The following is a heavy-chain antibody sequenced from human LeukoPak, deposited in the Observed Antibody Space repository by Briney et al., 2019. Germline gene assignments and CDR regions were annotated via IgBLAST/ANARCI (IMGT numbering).Heavy chain of an antibody. D-gene: IGHD1-1*01. CDR1: GFTFSSYA. CDR3: ARTTTHPLSAVYYGMDV. CDR2: ISGSGGST. V-gene: IGHV3-23*01. J-gene: IGHJ6*02. Sequence: GGSLRLSCAASGFTFSSYAMSWVRQAPGKGLEWVSAISGSGGSTYYADSAKGRFTISRDNSKNTLYLQMNSLRAEDTAVYYCARTTTHPLSAVYYGMDVWGQGTTVTVSS.